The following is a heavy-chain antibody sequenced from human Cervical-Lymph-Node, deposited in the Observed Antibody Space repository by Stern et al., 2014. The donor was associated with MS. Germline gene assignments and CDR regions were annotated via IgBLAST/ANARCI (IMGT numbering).Heavy chain of an antibody. D-gene: IGHD2/OR15-2a*01. CDR3: ARGVFNTFYFDY. V-gene: IGHV3-53*01. CDR1: GFTVRSNY. J-gene: IGHJ4*02. CDR2: IYIGGSA. Sequence: EVQLVESGGGLVQPGGSLRLSCAASGFTVRSNYMTWVRRAPGKGLEWVSVIYIGGSAYYADSVKGRFTISRDNSKNTLDLQMNSLTVEDTAVYYCARGVFNTFYFDYWGQGTLVTVSS.